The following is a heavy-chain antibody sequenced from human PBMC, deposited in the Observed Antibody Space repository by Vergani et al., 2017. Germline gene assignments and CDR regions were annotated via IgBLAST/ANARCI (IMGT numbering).Heavy chain of an antibody. CDR2: IYYSGST. Sequence: QVQLQESGPGLVKPSETLSLTCTVSGGSISSYYWSWIRQPPGKGLEWIGYIYYSGSTNYNPSLKSRVTISVDTSKNQFSLKLSSVTAADTAVYYCARHRIGTLHLFDYWGQGTLVTVSS. D-gene: IGHD2-15*01. V-gene: IGHV4-59*08. J-gene: IGHJ4*02. CDR1: GGSISSYY. CDR3: ARHRIGTLHLFDY.